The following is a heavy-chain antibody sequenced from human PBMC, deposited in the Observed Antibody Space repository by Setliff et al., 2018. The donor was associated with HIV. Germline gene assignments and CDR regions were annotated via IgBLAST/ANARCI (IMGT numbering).Heavy chain of an antibody. Sequence: SETLSLTCTVSGGSISNNFWSWIRQPPGKGLEWIGYIYYSGSTNYNPSLKSRVTISIDPSKDHFSLKLRSVTAADTAVYYCARLSPLDWPFDYWGQGTLVTVSS. CDR1: GGSISNNF. V-gene: IGHV4-59*08. D-gene: IGHD3-9*01. J-gene: IGHJ4*02. CDR3: ARLSPLDWPFDY. CDR2: IYYSGST.